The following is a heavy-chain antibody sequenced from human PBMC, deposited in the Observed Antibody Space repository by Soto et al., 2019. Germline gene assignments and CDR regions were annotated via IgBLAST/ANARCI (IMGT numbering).Heavy chain of an antibody. J-gene: IGHJ4*02. CDR3: TTDNGYTQREGGVWLSSSTSLDY. V-gene: IGHV3-15*01. CDR1: GFTFSNAW. D-gene: IGHD6-6*01. CDR2: IKSKTDGGTT. Sequence: GGSLRLSCAASGFTFSNAWMSWVRQAPGKGLEWVGRIKSKTDGGTTDYAAPVKGRFTISREDSKNTLYLQMNSLKTESTAVYYCTTDNGYTQREGGVWLSSSTSLDYWGQGTLVTVSS.